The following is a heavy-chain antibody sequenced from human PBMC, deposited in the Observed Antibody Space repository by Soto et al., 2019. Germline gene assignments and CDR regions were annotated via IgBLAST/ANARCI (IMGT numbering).Heavy chain of an antibody. D-gene: IGHD3-16*01. Sequence: ASVKVSCKASGYTFTSYGISWVRQAPGQGLEWMGWISAYNGNTNYAQKLQGRVTMTTGTSTSTAYMELRSLRSDDTAVYYCARDVAHDFSNFGRYFNLWGRGTLVPASS. J-gene: IGHJ2*01. V-gene: IGHV1-18*01. CDR3: ARDVAHDFSNFGRYFNL. CDR1: GYTFTSYG. CDR2: ISAYNGNT.